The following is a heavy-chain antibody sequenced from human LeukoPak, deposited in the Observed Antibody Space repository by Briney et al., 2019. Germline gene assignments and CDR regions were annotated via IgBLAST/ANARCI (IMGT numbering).Heavy chain of an antibody. V-gene: IGHV4-4*02. Sequence: SGTLSLTCAVSGGSISSSNWWSWVRQPPGKGLEWIGEIYHSGSTNYNPSFKSRVTISVDKSKNQFSLKLSSVTAADTAVYYCARLTVTPFVYFDYWGQGTLVTVSS. CDR2: IYHSGST. J-gene: IGHJ4*02. D-gene: IGHD4-17*01. CDR3: ARLTVTPFVYFDY. CDR1: GGSISSSNW.